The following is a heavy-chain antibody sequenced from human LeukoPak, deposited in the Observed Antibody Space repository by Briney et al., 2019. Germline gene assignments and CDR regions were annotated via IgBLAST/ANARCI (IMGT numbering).Heavy chain of an antibody. CDR2: IYYSGST. CDR1: GGSISSSSYY. D-gene: IGHD3-22*01. V-gene: IGHV4-39*07. Sequence: SETLSLTCTVSGGSISSSSYYWGWIRQPPGKGLEWIGSIYYSGSTNYNPSLKSRVTISVDTSKNQFSLKLSSVTAADTAVYYCARTIRDSSGYYYYYYYMDVWGKGTTVTISS. CDR3: ARTIRDSSGYYYYYYYMDV. J-gene: IGHJ6*03.